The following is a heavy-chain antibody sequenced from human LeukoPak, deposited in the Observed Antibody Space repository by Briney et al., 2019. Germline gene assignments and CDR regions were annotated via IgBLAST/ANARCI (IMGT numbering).Heavy chain of an antibody. Sequence: SETLSLTCTVSGGSISSSSYYWGWIRQPPGKGLEWIGTIYYSGSTYYNPSLKSRVTISVDTSKNQFSLKLRSVTAADTAVYYCARSDWSRGEETPTWGQGTLVTVSS. V-gene: IGHV4-39*01. J-gene: IGHJ5*02. D-gene: IGHD3-9*01. CDR2: IYYSGST. CDR3: ARSDWSRGEETPT. CDR1: GGSISSSSYY.